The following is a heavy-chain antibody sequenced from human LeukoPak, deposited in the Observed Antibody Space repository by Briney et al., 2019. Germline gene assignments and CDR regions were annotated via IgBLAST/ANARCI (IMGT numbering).Heavy chain of an antibody. J-gene: IGHJ6*03. CDR2: IKQDASEE. CDR3: ARDKGGYGYYSMDV. Sequence: PGGPLRLSCAASGFTFSNDWMSWVRQAPGKGLEWVANIKQDASEEYYVDSVKGRFILSRDNAKNSLYLQMHSLRAEDTAVYYCARDKGGYGYYSMDVWGKGTTVTVSS. CDR1: GFTFSNDW. V-gene: IGHV3-7*01. D-gene: IGHD3-3*01.